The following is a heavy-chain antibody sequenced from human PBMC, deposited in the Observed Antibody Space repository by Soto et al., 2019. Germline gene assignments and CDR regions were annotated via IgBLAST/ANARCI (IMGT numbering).Heavy chain of an antibody. CDR3: ARGGQELGD. J-gene: IGHJ4*01. Sequence: QVQLQESGPGLVKPSGTLSLTCAVSGASISSTNWWSWVRQFPGKGLEWIGEIVHDGRTKYNPSLXXTXTKXLDKSKNHCSLELPPVTAAGTALDYCARGGQELGDWGHGTLVPVSS. CDR1: GASISSTNW. V-gene: IGHV4-4*02. D-gene: IGHD6-13*01. CDR2: IVHDGRT.